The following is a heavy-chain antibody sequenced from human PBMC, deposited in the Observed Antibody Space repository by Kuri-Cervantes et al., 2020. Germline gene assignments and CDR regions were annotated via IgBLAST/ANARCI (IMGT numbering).Heavy chain of an antibody. CDR1: GYTFTSYD. CDR2: MNPNSGNT. V-gene: IGHV1-8*01. D-gene: IGHD1-26*01. Sequence: ASVKVSCKASGYTFTSYDINWVRQATGQGLEWMGWMNPNSGNTGYAQKFQGRVTMTRNTSISTAYMELSSLRSEDTAVYYCATNAIPRGELSAFDIWGKGTMVTVSS. J-gene: IGHJ3*02. CDR3: ATNAIPRGELSAFDI.